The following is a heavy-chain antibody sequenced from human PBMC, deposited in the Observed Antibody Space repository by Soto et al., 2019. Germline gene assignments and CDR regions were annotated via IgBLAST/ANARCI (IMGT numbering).Heavy chain of an antibody. Sequence: ASVKVSCKASGYTFTRSGISWVRQAPGQGPEWMGWISSYNGDTNYAQTFQGRVTMTTDTSTSTAYMELRSLRSDDTAVYYCATGDVTHYYDCGMDVWGQGTTLTVSS. CDR1: GYTFTRSG. CDR2: ISSYNGDT. CDR3: ATGDVTHYYDCGMDV. D-gene: IGHD2-21*02. J-gene: IGHJ6*02. V-gene: IGHV1-18*01.